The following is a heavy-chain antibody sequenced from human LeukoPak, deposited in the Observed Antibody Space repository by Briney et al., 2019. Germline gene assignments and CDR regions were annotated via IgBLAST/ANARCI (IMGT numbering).Heavy chain of an antibody. CDR1: GFSFSDYY. D-gene: IGHD3-22*01. CDR2: ISGSGSDL. CDR3: ARSIGYYYTMDV. Sequence: GGSLRLSCVACGFSFSDYYMSWIRQAPGRGLEWISYISGSGSDLYYADSVKGRFTISKDNANNSLYLQMNSLRAEDTAVYYCARSIGYYYTMDVWGQGTTVTVSS. V-gene: IGHV3-11*01. J-gene: IGHJ6*02.